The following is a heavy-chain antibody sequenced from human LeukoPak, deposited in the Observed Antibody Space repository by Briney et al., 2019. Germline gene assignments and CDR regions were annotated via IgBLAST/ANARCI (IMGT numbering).Heavy chain of an antibody. CDR3: ASNNPRYYYDSSGLGGMDV. Sequence: SETLSLTCTVSAGSINSGGYFWPWVRQHPGEGLEWIAYIWNSGNSYYNPSLSSRVIISADTSKNQFSLKLSFVTAADTAVYYCASNNPRYYYDSSGLGGMDVWGQGTTVTVSS. CDR1: AGSINSGGYF. V-gene: IGHV4-30-4*08. CDR2: IWNSGNS. J-gene: IGHJ6*02. D-gene: IGHD3-22*01.